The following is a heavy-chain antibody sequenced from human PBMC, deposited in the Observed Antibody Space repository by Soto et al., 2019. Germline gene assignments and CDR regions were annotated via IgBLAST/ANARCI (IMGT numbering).Heavy chain of an antibody. CDR1: GFTFSSYS. D-gene: IGHD1-7*01. CDR3: ARHPSPELECVNYFYAMDV. V-gene: IGHV3-48*02. CDR2: VSSSSNTI. Sequence: EVQLVESGGDLVQPGGSLRLSCAASGFTFSSYSMNWVRQAPGKGLEWISYVSSSSNTIYYADSVKGRFTISRDNAKNSLCLQMNSLRYEDAAVYYCARHPSPELECVNYFYAMDVWGLGTTVSVSS. J-gene: IGHJ6*02.